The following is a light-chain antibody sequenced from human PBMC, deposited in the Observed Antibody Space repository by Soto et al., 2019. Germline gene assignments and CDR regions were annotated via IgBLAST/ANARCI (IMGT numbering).Light chain of an antibody. J-gene: IGKJ1*01. CDR1: QSVSSSY. Sequence: EIVLTQSPGTLSLSPGERATLSCRASQSVSSSYLAWYQQKPGQAPRLLIYGASSRATGIQDRFSGSGSGTDFPLTISRLEPEDFAVYYCKQYGSSPGTLGQGTKVDIK. V-gene: IGKV3-20*01. CDR2: GAS. CDR3: KQYGSSPGT.